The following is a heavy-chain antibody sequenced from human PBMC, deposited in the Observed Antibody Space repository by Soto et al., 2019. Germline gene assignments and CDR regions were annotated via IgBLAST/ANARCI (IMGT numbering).Heavy chain of an antibody. CDR3: SRVRESGSYGYYFDY. D-gene: IGHD1-26*01. Sequence: QVQLQQWGAGLLKPSETLSLTCAVYGGSFSGYDWSWIFQPPVNGLEWIGEINHSGGTNYNPSRTSRVTITVDTSKNQFSLNLSSVTAADTDVYYCSRVRESGSYGYYFDYWGQGTLVTVSS. CDR1: GGSFSGYD. V-gene: IGHV4-34*01. CDR2: INHSGGT. J-gene: IGHJ4*02.